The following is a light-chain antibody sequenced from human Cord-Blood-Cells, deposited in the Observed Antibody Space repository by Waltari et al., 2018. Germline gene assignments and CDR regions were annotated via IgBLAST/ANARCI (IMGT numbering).Light chain of an antibody. Sequence: SYELTQPPSVSVSPGQTASFTCSGDTLGGQTACWYQQKPGQSPVLVIYQDSKRPSGIPERFSGSNSGNTATLTISGTQAMDEADYYCQAWDSSTAVFGGGTKLTVL. V-gene: IGLV3-1*01. CDR3: QAWDSSTAV. J-gene: IGLJ3*02. CDR1: TLGGQT. CDR2: QDS.